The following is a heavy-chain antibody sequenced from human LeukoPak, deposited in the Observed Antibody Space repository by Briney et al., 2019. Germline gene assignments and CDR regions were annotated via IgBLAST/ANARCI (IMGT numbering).Heavy chain of an antibody. CDR1: GYTFTSYG. J-gene: IGHJ5*02. CDR3: ARDLGSSATSTNWFDP. D-gene: IGHD6-6*01. V-gene: IGHV1-18*01. Sequence: ASVKVSCKASGYTFTSYGISWVRQAPGQGLEWMGWISAYNGNTNYAQKLQGRVTMTTNTSTSTAYMELRSLRSDDTAVYYCARDLGSSATSTNWFDPWGQGTLVTVSS. CDR2: ISAYNGNT.